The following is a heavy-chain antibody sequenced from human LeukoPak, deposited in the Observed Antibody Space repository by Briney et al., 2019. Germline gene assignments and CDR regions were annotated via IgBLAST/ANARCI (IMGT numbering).Heavy chain of an antibody. CDR1: GSSISSGSYY. CDR3: ARVGYSSGWYGYFDY. D-gene: IGHD6-19*01. Sequence: SETLSLTCTVSGSSISSGSYYWSWIRQPAGKGLEWIGRIYTSGSTNYNPSLKSRVTISVDTSKNQFSLKLSSVTAADTAVYYCARVGYSSGWYGYFDYWGQGTLVTVSS. CDR2: IYTSGST. V-gene: IGHV4-61*02. J-gene: IGHJ4*02.